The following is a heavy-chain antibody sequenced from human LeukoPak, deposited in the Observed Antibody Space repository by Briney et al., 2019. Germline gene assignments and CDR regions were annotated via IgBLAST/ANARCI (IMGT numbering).Heavy chain of an antibody. V-gene: IGHV3-64*01. CDR1: GFTFRNHA. CDR2: INSNGDTT. CDR3: AREERGLAIDY. J-gene: IGHJ4*02. D-gene: IGHD3/OR15-3a*01. Sequence: GGSLRLSCAASGFTFRNHAMHWVRQAPGGGLEYVSAINSNGDTTYYGNSVKGRFTISRDNSKSTLYLQMGSLRPADTAVYYCAREERGLAIDYWGQGALVTVSS.